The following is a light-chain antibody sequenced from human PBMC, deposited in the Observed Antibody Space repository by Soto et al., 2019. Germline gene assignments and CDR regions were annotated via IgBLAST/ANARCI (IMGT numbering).Light chain of an antibody. J-gene: IGLJ2*01. Sequence: QSALTQPASVSGSPGQSITISCTGTRSDIGAYNYVSWFQQNPGKAPKCMIYDVYSRRSGVSHRFSGSKSANTASLTISGLQAEDEAVYYCTSYTTTNTLALGGGTKVTVL. CDR1: RSDIGAYNY. CDR3: TSYTTTNTLA. V-gene: IGLV2-14*01. CDR2: DVY.